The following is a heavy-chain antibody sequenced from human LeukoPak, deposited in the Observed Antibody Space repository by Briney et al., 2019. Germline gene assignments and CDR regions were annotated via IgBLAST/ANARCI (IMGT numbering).Heavy chain of an antibody. CDR2: IRYDGSIK. CDR1: GFTFSSYG. D-gene: IGHD1-1*01. V-gene: IGHV3-30*02. CDR3: SKLKATRTDPFDY. Sequence: GGSLRLSCAASGFTFSSYGMHWVRQAPGKGLEWVAFIRYDGSIKYYADSVKGRFTISRDSSKNTLYLEMNSLRTEDTAVYYCSKLKATRTDPFDYWGQGTLVTVSS. J-gene: IGHJ4*02.